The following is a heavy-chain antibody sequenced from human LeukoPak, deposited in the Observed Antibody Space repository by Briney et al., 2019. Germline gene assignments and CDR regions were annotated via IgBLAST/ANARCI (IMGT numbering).Heavy chain of an antibody. J-gene: IGHJ3*02. D-gene: IGHD1-14*01. CDR2: IIPILGIA. CDR3: ARREPSDAFDI. Sequence: WVTVSCQGSGGTFSSYTLSWVRQAPGQGLEWMGRIIPILGIANYAQKFQGRVTITADKSTSTAYMELSSLRSEDTAVYYCARREPSDAFDIWGQGTMVTVSS. CDR1: GGTFSSYT. V-gene: IGHV1-69*02.